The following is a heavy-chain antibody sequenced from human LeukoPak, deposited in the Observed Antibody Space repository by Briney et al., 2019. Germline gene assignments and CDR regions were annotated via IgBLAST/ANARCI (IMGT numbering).Heavy chain of an antibody. J-gene: IGHJ4*02. CDR2: ISGSGDST. V-gene: IGHV3-23*01. D-gene: IGHD6-19*01. CDR3: AILRMAGGSGHYYGY. Sequence: GGSLRLSCAASGFTFSSYPMSWVRQPPGKGLEWVSTISGSGDSTYYADSVRGRFTISRDNSKNTLYLQMNSVRAEDTAAYYWAILRMAGGSGHYYGYWGQGSLVTVSS. CDR1: GFTFSSYP.